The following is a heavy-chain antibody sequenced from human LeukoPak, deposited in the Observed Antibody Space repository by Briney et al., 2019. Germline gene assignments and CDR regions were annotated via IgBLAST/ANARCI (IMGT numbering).Heavy chain of an antibody. V-gene: IGHV1-24*01. CDR2: FDPEDGET. Sequence: ASVKVSCKVSGYTLTELSMHWVRQAPGKGLEWMGGFDPEDGETIYAQKFQGRVTMTEDTSTDTAYMELSSLRSEDTAVYYCATAGYDSSGYDYWGQGTLVTASS. J-gene: IGHJ4*02. D-gene: IGHD3-22*01. CDR1: GYTLTELS. CDR3: ATAGYDSSGYDY.